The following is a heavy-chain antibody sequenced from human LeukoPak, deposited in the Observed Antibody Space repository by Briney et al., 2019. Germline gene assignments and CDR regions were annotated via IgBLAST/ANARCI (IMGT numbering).Heavy chain of an antibody. CDR1: GFTVSRNY. Sequence: PGGSLRLSCAASGFTVSRNYMSWVRQAPGKGLEGVSVTYSGGNTYYADSVKGRFTISRDNSKNTLYLQMNSLRVEDTAVYYCARWGLVDSDVWGQGTTVTVSS. CDR2: TYSGGNT. CDR3: ARWGLVDSDV. D-gene: IGHD3/OR15-3a*01. V-gene: IGHV3-53*01. J-gene: IGHJ6*02.